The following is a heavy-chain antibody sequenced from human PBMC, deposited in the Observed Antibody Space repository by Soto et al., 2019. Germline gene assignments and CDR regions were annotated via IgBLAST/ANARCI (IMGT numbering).Heavy chain of an antibody. D-gene: IGHD3-16*01. CDR2: INPKSGGT. J-gene: IGHJ6*02. Sequence: QVQLVQSGAEVIQPGASVKVSCKASGYTFTGHYIHWVRQAPGQGLEWLGRINPKSGGTKNAQKFKAGAPRTRDTSITTAYRELSRLKSDDPAVNTGARGGPKGDQQRDYYYGMDVWGQGTTVTVSS. CDR1: GYTFTGHY. V-gene: IGHV1-2*06. CDR3: ARGGPKGDQQRDYYYGMDV.